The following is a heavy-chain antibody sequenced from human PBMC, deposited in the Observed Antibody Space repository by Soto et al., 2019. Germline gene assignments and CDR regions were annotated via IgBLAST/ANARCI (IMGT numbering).Heavy chain of an antibody. V-gene: IGHV1-18*01. CDR3: AREGVAPYYYYGMDV. CDR1: GYTFTRSG. J-gene: IGHJ6*02. CDR2: ISTYNGDT. Sequence: ASVKVSCKASGYTFTRSGISWVRQAPGQGLEWMGWISTYNGDTNYAQTFQGRVTMTADTSTSTVYMELRSLRSDDTAVYYCAREGVAPYYYYGMDVWGQGTTVTVSS. D-gene: IGHD5-12*01.